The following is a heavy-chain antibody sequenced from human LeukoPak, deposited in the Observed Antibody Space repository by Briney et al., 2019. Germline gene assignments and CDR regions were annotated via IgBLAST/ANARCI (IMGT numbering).Heavy chain of an antibody. J-gene: IGHJ4*02. V-gene: IGHV3-30*18. Sequence: PGGSLRLSCVVSGFTFRNAGMHWVRQAPGRGLEWVAVISSDGSSKYYTGSVKGRFTISRDDSKNTLYLEMNSLRTEDTAVYYCAKDKGRKFFDYWGQGTLVTASS. CDR3: AKDKGRKFFDY. CDR2: ISSDGSSK. CDR1: GFTFRNAG.